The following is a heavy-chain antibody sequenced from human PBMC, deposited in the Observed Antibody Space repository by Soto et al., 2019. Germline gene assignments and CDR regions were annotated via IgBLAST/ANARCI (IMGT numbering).Heavy chain of an antibody. V-gene: IGHV3-33*01. D-gene: IGHD1-26*01. Sequence: GGSLRLSCAASGFTFSSYGMHWVRQAPGKGLEWVAVIWYDGSNKYYADSVKGRFTISRDNSKNTLYLQMNSLRAEDTAVEYCARDQREGVGATAGDYWGQGTLVTVSS. CDR2: IWYDGSNK. CDR1: GFTFSSYG. J-gene: IGHJ4*02. CDR3: ARDQREGVGATAGDY.